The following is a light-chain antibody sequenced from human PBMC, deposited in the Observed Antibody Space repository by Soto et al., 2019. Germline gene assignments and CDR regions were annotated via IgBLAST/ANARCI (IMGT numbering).Light chain of an antibody. CDR2: GNS. J-gene: IGLJ2*01. V-gene: IGLV1-40*01. CDR1: SSNIGAGYD. CDR3: QSYDSSLSGPVV. Sequence: QSALTQPPSVSGAPGKRVTISCTGSSSNIGAGYDVHWYQQLPGTAPKLLIYGNSNRPSGVPDRFSGSKSGTSASLAITGLQAEDEADYYCQSYDSSLSGPVVFGGGTQLTVL.